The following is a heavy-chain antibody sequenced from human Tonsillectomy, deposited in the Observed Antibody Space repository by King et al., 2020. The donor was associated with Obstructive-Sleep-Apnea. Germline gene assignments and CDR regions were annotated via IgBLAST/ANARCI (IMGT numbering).Heavy chain of an antibody. V-gene: IGHV3-23*04. Sequence: VQLVESGGGLVQPGGSLRLSCAASGFTFSSYAMSWVRQAPGKGLEWVSGISGSGGSTYYADSVQGRFTISRDNSKNTLYLQMNSLRAEDTAVYYCAKDIGIQLWLPDYWGQGTLVTVSS. CDR1: GFTFSSYA. D-gene: IGHD5-18*01. CDR2: ISGSGGST. J-gene: IGHJ4*02. CDR3: AKDIGIQLWLPDY.